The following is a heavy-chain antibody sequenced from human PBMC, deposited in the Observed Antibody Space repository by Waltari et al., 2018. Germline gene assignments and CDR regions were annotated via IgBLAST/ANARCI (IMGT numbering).Heavy chain of an antibody. CDR3: AKIAARRGDGEPFDI. D-gene: IGHD6-6*01. CDR2: IYSGGST. J-gene: IGHJ3*02. V-gene: IGHV3-23*03. Sequence: EVQLLESGGGLVQPGGSLRLSCAASGFTFSSYAMSWVRQAPGKGLEWVSVIYSGGSTYYADSVKGRFTISRDNSKNTLYLQMNSLRAEDTAVYYCAKIAARRGDGEPFDIWGQGTTVTVSS. CDR1: GFTFSSYA.